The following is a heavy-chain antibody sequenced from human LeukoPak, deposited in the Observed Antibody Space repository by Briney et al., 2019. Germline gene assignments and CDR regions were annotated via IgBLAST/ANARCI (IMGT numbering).Heavy chain of an antibody. CDR1: GGSISSYY. Sequence: PSETLSLTCTVSGGSISSYYWSWIRQPPGKGLEWIGYIYYSGSTNYNPSLKSRVTISVDTSKNQFSLKLSSVTAADTAVYYCARDGGHYDFWSGYYYGDAFDIWGQGTMVTVSS. CDR2: IYYSGST. V-gene: IGHV4-59*01. D-gene: IGHD3-3*01. CDR3: ARDGGHYDFWSGYYYGDAFDI. J-gene: IGHJ3*02.